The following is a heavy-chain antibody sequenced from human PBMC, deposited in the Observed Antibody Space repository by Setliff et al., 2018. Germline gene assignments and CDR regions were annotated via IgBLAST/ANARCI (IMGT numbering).Heavy chain of an antibody. D-gene: IGHD4-17*01. CDR1: GASVSGRSYY. Sequence: SETLSLTCTVSGASVSGRSYYWGWIRQPPGKGLEWIGSMHYSGRAYYSSSLKSRVTISLDTSMNQFSLKLSSVTAADTAVYYCARSTVTTDYYYYYMDVWGKGTTVTVSS. CDR2: MHYSGRA. V-gene: IGHV4-39*07. CDR3: ARSTVTTDYYYYYMDV. J-gene: IGHJ6*03.